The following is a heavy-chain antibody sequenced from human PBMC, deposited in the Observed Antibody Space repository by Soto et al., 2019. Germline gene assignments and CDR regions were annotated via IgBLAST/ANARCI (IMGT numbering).Heavy chain of an antibody. CDR2: FSAGGRA. CDR1: GFSFSNYA. J-gene: IGHJ4*02. V-gene: IGHV3-23*01. Sequence: EVQLLESGGGLVQPGGSLRLSCEASGFSFSNYALSWVRQSPGKGLEWVSTFSAGGRAYYADSVKGRFTIAKDTSKNTLHLQASSLRAADTAVYYCAKESLPEHYGDTLFDYWCQGNRVTVSS. CDR3: AKESLPEHYGDTLFDY. D-gene: IGHD4-17*01.